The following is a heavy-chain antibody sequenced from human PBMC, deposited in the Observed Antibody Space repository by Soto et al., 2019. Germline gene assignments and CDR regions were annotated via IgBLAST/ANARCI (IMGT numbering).Heavy chain of an antibody. J-gene: IGHJ6*02. V-gene: IGHV1-46*01. D-gene: IGHD3-3*01. CDR3: ARDLFAEWQPDPGYYYYYGMDV. CDR1: GYTFTSYY. Sequence: QVQLVQSGAEVKKPGASVKVSCKASGYTFTSYYMHWVRQAPGQGLEWMGIINPSGGSTSYAQKFQGRVTMTRDTSTSTVYMELSSLRSEDTAVYYCARDLFAEWQPDPGYYYYYGMDVWGQGTTVTVSS. CDR2: INPSGGST.